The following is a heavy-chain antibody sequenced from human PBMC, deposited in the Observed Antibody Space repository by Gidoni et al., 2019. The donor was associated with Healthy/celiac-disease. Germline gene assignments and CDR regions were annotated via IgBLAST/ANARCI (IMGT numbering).Heavy chain of an antibody. CDR3: AISVIGYIYGYGY. Sequence: EVQLVESGGGLVQPGGSLILTCAAPGFTFSCYWMVWVSQAPGKGLEGLANIKKDGSEKYYVDSVKCRFTISRDNAKNSLYLQMNSLRAEDTAVYYCAISVIGYIYGYGYWGQGTLVTVSS. V-gene: IGHV3-7*03. D-gene: IGHD5-18*01. J-gene: IGHJ4*02. CDR2: IKKDGSEK. CDR1: GFTFSCYW.